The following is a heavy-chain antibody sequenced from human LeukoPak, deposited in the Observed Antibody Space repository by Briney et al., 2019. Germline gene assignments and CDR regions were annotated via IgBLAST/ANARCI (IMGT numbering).Heavy chain of an antibody. V-gene: IGHV4-30-4*08. J-gene: IGHJ4*02. Sequence: QTLSLTCTVSGGSISSGDYYWSWIRQPPGKGLEWIGYIYYSGSTYYNPSLKSRVTISVDTSKNQFSLKLSSVTAADTAVYYCARTRAYYDFWSGHFFDYWGQGTLVTVSS. CDR2: IYYSGST. D-gene: IGHD3-3*01. CDR3: ARTRAYYDFWSGHFFDY. CDR1: GGSISSGDYY.